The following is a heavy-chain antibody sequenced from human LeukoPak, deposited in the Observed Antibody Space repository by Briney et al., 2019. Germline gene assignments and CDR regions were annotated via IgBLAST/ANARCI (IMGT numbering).Heavy chain of an antibody. V-gene: IGHV3-23*01. D-gene: IGHD6-13*01. J-gene: IGHJ4*02. Sequence: GGSLRLSCAASGFTFSSYSMDWVRQAPGRGLEWVSAISGRDGRTYYTDSVKGRFTISRDNSRDTLYLQMNSLRAEDTAVYYCSTSPSFGSSWYQFNYWGQGTLVTVSS. CDR2: ISGRDGRT. CDR1: GFTFSSYS. CDR3: STSPSFGSSWYQFNY.